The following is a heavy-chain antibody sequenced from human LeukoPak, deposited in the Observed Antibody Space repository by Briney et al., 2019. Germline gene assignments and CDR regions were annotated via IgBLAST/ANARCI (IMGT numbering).Heavy chain of an antibody. Sequence: ASVKVSCKASGYTFTSYGISWVRQAPGQGLEWMGWISAYNGNTNYVQKLQGRVTMTTDTSTSTAYMELRSLRSDDTAVYYCARDRFWSGPGWFDPWGQGTLVTVSS. CDR3: ARDRFWSGPGWFDP. V-gene: IGHV1-18*01. D-gene: IGHD3-3*01. J-gene: IGHJ5*02. CDR1: GYTFTSYG. CDR2: ISAYNGNT.